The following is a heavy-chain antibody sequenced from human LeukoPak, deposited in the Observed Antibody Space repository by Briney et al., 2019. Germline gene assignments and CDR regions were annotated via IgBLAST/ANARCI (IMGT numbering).Heavy chain of an antibody. J-gene: IGHJ4*02. D-gene: IGHD6-13*01. CDR1: GFTFSSYS. CDR2: IKSKTDGGTP. CDR3: TGVSRSSWYDY. Sequence: KPGGSLRLSCAASGFTFSSYSMNWVRQAPGKGLEWVGRIKSKTDGGTPDYAAPVKGRFTISRDDSKNTLYLQMNSLKTEDTAVYYCTGVSRSSWYDYWGQGTLVTVSS. V-gene: IGHV3-15*01.